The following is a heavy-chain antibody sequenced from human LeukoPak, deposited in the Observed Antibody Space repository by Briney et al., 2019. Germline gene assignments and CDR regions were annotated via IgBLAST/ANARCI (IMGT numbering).Heavy chain of an antibody. CDR3: ARERIAARRGWFDP. J-gene: IGHJ5*02. CDR2: INPNSGGT. V-gene: IGHV1-2*02. Sequence: GASVKISCETSGDTFTGYYMHCGRQTPGQGLECMGGINPNSGGTNYAQKFQGRVTMTRDTTISTAYMELSRLRSDDTAVYYCARERIAARRGWFDPWGQGTLVTVSS. D-gene: IGHD6-6*01. CDR1: GDTFTGYY.